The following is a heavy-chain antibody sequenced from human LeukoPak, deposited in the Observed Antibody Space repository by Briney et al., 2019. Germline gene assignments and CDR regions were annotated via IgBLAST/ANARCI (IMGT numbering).Heavy chain of an antibody. V-gene: IGHV1-18*01. CDR2: ISAYNGNT. CDR1: GYTFTSYG. Sequence: APVKVSCKASGYTFTSYGISWVRQAPGQGLEWMGWISAYNGNTNYAQKLQGRVTMTTDTSTSTAYMELRSLRSDDTAVYYCARDRAAGTANKIDYWGQGTLVTVSS. J-gene: IGHJ4*02. CDR3: ARDRAAGTANKIDY. D-gene: IGHD6-13*01.